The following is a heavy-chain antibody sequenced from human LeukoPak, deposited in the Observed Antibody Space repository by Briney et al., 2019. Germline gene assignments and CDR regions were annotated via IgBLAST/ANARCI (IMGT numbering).Heavy chain of an antibody. CDR1: GLTFSSYA. V-gene: IGHV3-30*04. J-gene: IGHJ4*02. CDR3: ARETVVARRPNGFDY. D-gene: IGHD3-22*01. CDR2: ISYDGSNK. Sequence: GGSLSPSCAAAGLTFSSYAMGWVRQPPGKGRGWVGVISYDGSNKYYADSVKGRFTISRDNSKNTLYLQMNSLRAEDTAVYYCARETVVARRPNGFDYWGQGTLVTVSS.